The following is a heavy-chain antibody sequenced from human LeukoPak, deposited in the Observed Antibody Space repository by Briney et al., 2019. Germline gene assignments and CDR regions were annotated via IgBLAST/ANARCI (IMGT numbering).Heavy chain of an antibody. CDR1: GGSFSGYY. D-gene: IGHD6-6*01. Sequence: SETLSLTCAVYGGSFSGYYWSWIRQPPGKGLEWIGEINHSGSTNYSPSLKSRVTISVDTSKNQFSLKLSSVTAADTAVYYCARGGYIAARPFDYWGQGTLVTVSS. CDR2: INHSGST. J-gene: IGHJ4*02. V-gene: IGHV4-34*01. CDR3: ARGGYIAARPFDY.